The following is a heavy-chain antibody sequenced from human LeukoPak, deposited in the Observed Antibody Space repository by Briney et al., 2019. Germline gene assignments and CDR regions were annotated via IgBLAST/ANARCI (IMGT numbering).Heavy chain of an antibody. V-gene: IGHV3-7*01. CDR1: GFTFSTYW. D-gene: IGHD1-1*01. CDR2: IKADGGEK. CDR3: ASLNWNMPGFDY. Sequence: GGSLRLSCAASGFTFSTYWMNWFRQTPGKGLEWVAKIKADGGEKDHVASVKGRFTISRDNAKNSLYLQMNSLRAEDTAVYYCASLNWNMPGFDYWGQGTLVTVSS. J-gene: IGHJ4*02.